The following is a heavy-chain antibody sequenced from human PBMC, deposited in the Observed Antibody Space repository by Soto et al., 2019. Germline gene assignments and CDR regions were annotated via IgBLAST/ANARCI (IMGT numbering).Heavy chain of an antibody. D-gene: IGHD5-12*01. CDR2: INPNSGGT. CDR3: ARGRRGSDQGGYYGMDV. J-gene: IGHJ6*02. CDR1: GYTFTGYY. V-gene: IGHV1-2*04. Sequence: QVQLVQSGAEVKKPGASVKVSCKASGYTFTGYYMHWVRQAPGQGLEWMGWINPNSGGTNYAQKFKGWVNMARDTSISTAYMELSRLRSDDTAVYYCARGRRGSDQGGYYGMDVWGQGTTVTVSS.